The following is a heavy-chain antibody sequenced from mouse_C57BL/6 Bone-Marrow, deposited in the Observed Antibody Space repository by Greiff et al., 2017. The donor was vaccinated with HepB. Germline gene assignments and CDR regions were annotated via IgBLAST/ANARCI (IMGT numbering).Heavy chain of an antibody. Sequence: VQLQQSGPELVKPGASVKISCKASGYTFTDYYMNWVKQSHGKSLEWIGDINPNNGGTSYNQKFKGKATLTVDKSSSTAYMELRSLTSEDSAVYYCARRGDGYWGQGTSVTVSS. CDR1: GYTFTDYY. D-gene: IGHD2-3*01. CDR2: INPNNGGT. CDR3: ARRGDGY. J-gene: IGHJ4*01. V-gene: IGHV1-26*01.